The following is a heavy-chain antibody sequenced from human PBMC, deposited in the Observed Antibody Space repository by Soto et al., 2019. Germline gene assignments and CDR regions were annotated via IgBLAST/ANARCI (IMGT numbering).Heavy chain of an antibody. CDR2: IYYTGRT. V-gene: IGHV4-38-2*02. Sequence: SETLSLTCAVSGYFMTNGNYWGWIRQSPGKGLEWIGSIYYTGRTYYNPYLKSRVTMSLDTSKNQFSLKLSSVTAADAAVYYCARDRAGTTASYNGMDVWGRGSTVTVSS. D-gene: IGHD1-7*01. CDR3: ARDRAGTTASYNGMDV. J-gene: IGHJ6*02. CDR1: GYFMTNGNY.